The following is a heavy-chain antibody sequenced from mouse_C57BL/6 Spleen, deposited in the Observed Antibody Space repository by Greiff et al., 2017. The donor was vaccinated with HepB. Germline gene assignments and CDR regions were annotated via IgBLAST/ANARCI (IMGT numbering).Heavy chain of an antibody. D-gene: IGHD2-12*01. CDR3: ARDPYSLYAMDY. CDR1: GFSLTSYG. CDR2: IWSDGST. V-gene: IGHV2-6*03. Sequence: VKLMESGPGLVAPSQSLSITCTVSGFSLTSYGVHWVRQPPGKGLEWLVVIWSDGSTTYNSALKSRLSISKDNSKSQVFLKMNSLQTDDTAMYYCARDPYSLYAMDYWGQGTSVTVSS. J-gene: IGHJ4*01.